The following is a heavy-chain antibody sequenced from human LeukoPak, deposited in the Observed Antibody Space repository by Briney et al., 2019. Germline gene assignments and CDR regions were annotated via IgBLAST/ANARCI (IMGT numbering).Heavy chain of an antibody. CDR1: GGSFTNYA. Sequence: GASVKVSCKTSGGSFTNYAISWVRQAPGLGLQWMGGIIPVFATPNYAQKFQGRVTITADESTSTAYMELSGLRSDDTAVYYCARDSDVAPFDSWGQGTLVTVSS. J-gene: IGHJ5*01. V-gene: IGHV1-69*13. CDR2: IIPVFATP. D-gene: IGHD2-15*01. CDR3: ARDSDVAPFDS.